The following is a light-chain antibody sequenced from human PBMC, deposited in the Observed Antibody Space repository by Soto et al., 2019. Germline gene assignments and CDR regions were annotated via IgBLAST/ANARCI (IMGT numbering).Light chain of an antibody. CDR1: QPVGSSY. V-gene: IGKV3-20*01. CDR2: GAS. CDR3: QHYGSSPPWT. J-gene: IGKJ1*01. Sequence: DIVLTQSPATLSLSPGDRATLSCRASQPVGSSYLAWYQQKPGQAPRLFIYGASSRATGVPDRFSGSGSGTDFTLTISRLEPEDFAVYYCQHYGSSPPWTFGQGTKVEFK.